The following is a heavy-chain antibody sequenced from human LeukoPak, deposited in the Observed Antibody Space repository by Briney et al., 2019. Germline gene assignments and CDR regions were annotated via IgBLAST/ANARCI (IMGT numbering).Heavy chain of an antibody. D-gene: IGHD3-16*01. CDR2: ISSSSSYI. J-gene: IGHJ4*02. V-gene: IGHV3-21*01. CDR3: ARHLTLSGPPGGY. CDR1: GFTFSSYS. Sequence: PGGSLRLSCAASGFTFSSYSMNWVRQAPGKGLEWVSSISSSSSYIYYADSVKGRFTISRDNAKNSLYLQMNSLRAEDTAVYYCARHLTLSGPPGGYWGQGTLVTVSS.